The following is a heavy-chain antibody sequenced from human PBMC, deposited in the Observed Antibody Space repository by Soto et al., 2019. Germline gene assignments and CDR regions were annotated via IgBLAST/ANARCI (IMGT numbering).Heavy chain of an antibody. D-gene: IGHD2-2*01. CDR1: GFTVSSNY. CDR3: AKSMNLVPAAITPHDY. Sequence: GGSLRLSCAASGFTVSSNYMSWVRQAPGKGLEWVSVIYSGGSTYYADYVKGRFTISRDNSKNTLYLQMNSLRAEDSAVYYCAKSMNLVPAAITPHDYWGQGTLVTVSS. CDR2: IYSGGST. J-gene: IGHJ4*02. V-gene: IGHV3-53*01.